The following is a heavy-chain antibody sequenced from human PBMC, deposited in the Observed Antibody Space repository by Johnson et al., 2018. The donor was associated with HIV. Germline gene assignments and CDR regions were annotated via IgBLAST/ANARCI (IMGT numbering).Heavy chain of an antibody. CDR2: ISYDGRNK. V-gene: IGHV3-30*14. CDR1: GFTFSSYA. Sequence: QVQLVESGGGVVQPGRSLRLSCAASGFTFSSYAMHWVRQAPGKGLEWVAVISYDGRNKYYADSVKGRFTISRDNSKNTLYLQMNSLRAEDTALYYCAKGRMGASGRYTVWGQGTMVTVSS. J-gene: IGHJ3*01. D-gene: IGHD1-26*01. CDR3: AKGRMGASGRYTV.